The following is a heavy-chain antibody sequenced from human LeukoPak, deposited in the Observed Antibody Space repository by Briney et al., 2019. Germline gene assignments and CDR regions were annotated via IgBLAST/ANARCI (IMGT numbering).Heavy chain of an antibody. V-gene: IGHV5-51*01. CDR1: GYNFTNYW. Sequence: GESLKISCKGSGYNFTNYWIGWARQMPGKGLELMGIIYPGDSDTRYSPSFQGQVTISADKSISTAYLQWSSLKASDTAMYFCARGEYSSSSYWLDPWGQGTLVTVSS. CDR2: IYPGDSDT. D-gene: IGHD6-6*01. J-gene: IGHJ5*02. CDR3: ARGEYSSSSYWLDP.